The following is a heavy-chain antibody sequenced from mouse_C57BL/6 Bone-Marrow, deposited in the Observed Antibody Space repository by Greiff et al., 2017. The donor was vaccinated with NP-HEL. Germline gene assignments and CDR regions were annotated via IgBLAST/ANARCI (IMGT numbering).Heavy chain of an antibody. CDR2: IRSKSNNYAT. V-gene: IGHV10-1*01. J-gene: IGHJ3*01. D-gene: IGHD1-1*01. Sequence: EVQLVESGGGLVQPKGSLKLSCAASGFSFNTYAMNWVRQAPGKGLEWVARIRSKSNNYATYYADSVKDRFTISRDDSDSLLYLQMNNLKTVDAAMYYCVRQRVYGWFAYWGQGTLVTVSA. CDR1: GFSFNTYA. CDR3: VRQRVYGWFAY.